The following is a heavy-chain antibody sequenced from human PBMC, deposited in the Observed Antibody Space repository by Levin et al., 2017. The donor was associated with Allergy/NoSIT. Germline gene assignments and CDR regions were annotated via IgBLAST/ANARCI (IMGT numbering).Heavy chain of an antibody. CDR3: LRNGVPSYFDS. D-gene: IGHD3-10*01. CDR2: IYLRGSS. J-gene: IGHJ4*02. CDR1: GASISSSDW. V-gene: IGHV4-4*02. Sequence: SETLSLTCAVSGASISSSDWWTWVRQPPGKGLEWIGEIYLRGSSSYNPSLMSRATISVDKSQNQFSLRLRSVTAADTALYYCLRNGVPSYFDSWGQGTLVPVSS.